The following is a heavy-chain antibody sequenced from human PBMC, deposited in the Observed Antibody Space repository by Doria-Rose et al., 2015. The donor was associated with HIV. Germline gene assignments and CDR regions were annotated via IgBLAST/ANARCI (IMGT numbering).Heavy chain of an antibody. CDR2: IVSDDER. CDR1: GVSLSSPGMG. Sequence: QITLKESGPVLVKPTETLTLTCTVSGVSLSSPGMGVSWIRQPPGKALEWLANIVSDDERSYKTSLKSRLTISRGTSKSQVVLTMTDTYPVDTATYYCARIKSSRWYHKYYFDFWGQGPLVIVSA. V-gene: IGHV2-26*01. CDR3: ARIKSSRWYHKYYFDF. J-gene: IGHJ4*02. D-gene: IGHD6-13*01.